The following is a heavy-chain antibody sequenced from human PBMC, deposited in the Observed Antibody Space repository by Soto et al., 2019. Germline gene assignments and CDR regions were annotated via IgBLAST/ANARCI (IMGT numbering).Heavy chain of an antibody. Sequence: SVKVSCKASGGTFSSYAISWVRQAPGQGLEWMGGIIPIFGTANYAQKFQGRVTITADESTSTAYMELSSLRSEDTAVYYCAGFTIFGVVNPYYYYGIDVWGQGTTVTVSS. CDR1: GGTFSSYA. CDR2: IIPIFGTA. J-gene: IGHJ6*02. D-gene: IGHD3-3*01. CDR3: AGFTIFGVVNPYYYYGIDV. V-gene: IGHV1-69*13.